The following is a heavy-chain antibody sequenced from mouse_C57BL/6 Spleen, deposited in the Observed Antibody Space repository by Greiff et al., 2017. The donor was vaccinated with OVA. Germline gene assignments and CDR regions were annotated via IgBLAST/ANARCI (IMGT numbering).Heavy chain of an antibody. V-gene: IGHV5-9-1*02. Sequence: EVQLQESGEGLVKPGGSLKLSCAASGFTFSSYAMSWVRQTPEKRLEWVAYISSGGDYIYYADTVKGRFTISRDNARNTLYLQMSSLKSEDTAMYYGTRVLITTVVAPNAMDYWGQGTSVTVSS. CDR1: GFTFSSYA. J-gene: IGHJ4*01. D-gene: IGHD1-1*01. CDR2: ISSGGDYI. CDR3: TRVLITTVVAPNAMDY.